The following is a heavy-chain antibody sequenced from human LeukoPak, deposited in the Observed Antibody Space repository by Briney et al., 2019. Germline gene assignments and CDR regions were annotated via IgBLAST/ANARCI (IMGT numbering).Heavy chain of an antibody. CDR3: AKDASPIAASTTGAFDY. J-gene: IGHJ4*02. V-gene: IGHV3-30*04. CDR2: ISYDGRST. D-gene: IGHD6-6*01. Sequence: GGSLRLSCAASGFTFSSYAMHWVRQAPGKGLEWVAVISYDGRSTYYAGSVQGRFTISRDNAKNTLHVQMNSLRPEDTAVFYCAKDASPIAASTTGAFDYWGQGTLVTVSS. CDR1: GFTFSSYA.